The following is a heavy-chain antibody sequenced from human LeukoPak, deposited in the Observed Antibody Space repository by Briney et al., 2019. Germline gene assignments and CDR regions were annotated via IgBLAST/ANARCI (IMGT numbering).Heavy chain of an antibody. CDR3: ARAIGYCSSTNCPGGCFDY. Sequence: SGGSLRLSCAASGFTFSGYAMHWVRQAPGKGLDWVAVMSYDGSNNYYADSVKGRFTVSRDTSKNALYLQMSSLRAEDTAVYYCARAIGYCSSTNCPGGCFDYWGQGTLSPSPQ. J-gene: IGHJ4*02. V-gene: IGHV3-30-3*01. D-gene: IGHD2-2*01. CDR1: GFTFSGYA. CDR2: MSYDGSNN.